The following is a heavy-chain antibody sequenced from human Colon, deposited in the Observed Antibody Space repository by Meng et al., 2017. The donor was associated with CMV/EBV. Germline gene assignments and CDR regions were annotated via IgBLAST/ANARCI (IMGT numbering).Heavy chain of an antibody. Sequence: QEQLVQSGAEGKKPGASVKVSCKASGFTFSTQYIHWVRQAPGQGLEWLGIIKPSGGSTGYAQKFQGRGTMTRDTSTSTVYMELSSLRSEDTAMYYCTRDIVLWGQGTLVTVSS. CDR1: GFTFSTQY. D-gene: IGHD2-15*01. J-gene: IGHJ4*02. V-gene: IGHV1-46*01. CDR2: IKPSGGST. CDR3: TRDIVL.